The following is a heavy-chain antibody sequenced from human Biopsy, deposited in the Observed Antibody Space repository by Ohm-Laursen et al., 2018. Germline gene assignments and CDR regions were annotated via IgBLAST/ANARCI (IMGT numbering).Heavy chain of an antibody. J-gene: IGHJ5*02. CDR3: ARGDYFDSNGYFWFDP. CDR2: ISHTGYT. Sequence: GTLSLTCTVSGGSFTGHYWTWIRQPPGKGLEWIGHISHTGYTSYKSSLKGRVTISLDTSRKHFSLRLTSLAAADTAVYYCARGDYFDSNGYFWFDPWGQGTLVTVSS. CDR1: GGSFTGHY. D-gene: IGHD3-22*01. V-gene: IGHV4-59*11.